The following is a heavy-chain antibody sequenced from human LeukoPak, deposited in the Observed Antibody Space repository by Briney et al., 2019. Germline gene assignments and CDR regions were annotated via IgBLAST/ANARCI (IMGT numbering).Heavy chain of an antibody. J-gene: IGHJ6*02. Sequence: ASVKVSCKASGYTFTGYYMHWVRQAPGQGLEWMGWINPNSGGTNYAQKFQGRVTMTTDTSTTTAYMELRSLRSDDTAVYYCARDQGYCSSTSCFRGYYYGMDVWGQGTTVTVSS. D-gene: IGHD2-2*01. CDR2: INPNSGGT. CDR3: ARDQGYCSSTSCFRGYYYGMDV. CDR1: GYTFTGYY. V-gene: IGHV1-2*02.